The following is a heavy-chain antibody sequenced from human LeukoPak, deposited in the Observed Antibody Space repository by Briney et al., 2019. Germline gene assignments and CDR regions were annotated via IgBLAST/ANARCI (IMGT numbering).Heavy chain of an antibody. D-gene: IGHD3-16*01. V-gene: IGHV3-30*18. CDR2: ISNDGRNK. CDR1: GFTFSNYG. Sequence: PGRSLRLSCAASGFTFSNYGMHWVRQGIGKGLEWVAVISNDGRNKYYADSVKGRFTISRDNSQNTLFLQMNSLTAEDTAVYYCAKVGGILATPFDPWGQGTLVTVSS. J-gene: IGHJ5*02. CDR3: AKVGGILATPFDP.